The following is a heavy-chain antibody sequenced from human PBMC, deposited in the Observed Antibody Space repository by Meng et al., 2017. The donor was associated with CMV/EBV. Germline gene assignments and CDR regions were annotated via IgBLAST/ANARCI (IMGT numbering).Heavy chain of an antibody. CDR3: ARGRRLRPFDY. CDR1: GGSFSGYY. J-gene: IGHJ4*02. Sequence: SLTCAVYGGSFSGYYGSWIRQPPGKGLEWIGGINHSGSTNYNPSLKSRVTISVDTSKNQFSLKLSSVTAADTAVYYCARGRRLRPFDYWGQGTLVTVSS. V-gene: IGHV4-34*01. CDR2: INHSGST. D-gene: IGHD5-12*01.